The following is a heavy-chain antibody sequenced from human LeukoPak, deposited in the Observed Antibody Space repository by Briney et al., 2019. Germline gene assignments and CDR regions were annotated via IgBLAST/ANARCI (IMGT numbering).Heavy chain of an antibody. Sequence: GGSLRLSCAASGIAFKSYGMHWVRQAPGKGLEWVAVIWHDGSKKYYADSVRGRFTVSRDDSKNSLYLQMDSLRVEDTAIYYCAGSLAEGWYDPWGQGTLVIVPS. CDR2: IWHDGSKK. CDR3: AGSLAEGWYDP. J-gene: IGHJ5*02. CDR1: GIAFKSYG. D-gene: IGHD6-19*01. V-gene: IGHV3-33*03.